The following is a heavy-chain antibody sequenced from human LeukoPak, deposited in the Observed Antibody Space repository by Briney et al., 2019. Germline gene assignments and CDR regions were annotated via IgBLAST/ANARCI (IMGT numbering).Heavy chain of an antibody. Sequence: PGGSLRLSCAASGFTFSSYGMSWVRQAPGKGLEWVSAISGSGGSTYYADSVKGRFTISRDNSKNTLYLQMNSLRAEDTAVYYCAKTGRESGYYFDYWGQGTLVTVSS. CDR1: GFTFSSYG. J-gene: IGHJ4*02. D-gene: IGHD3-3*01. V-gene: IGHV3-23*01. CDR3: AKTGRESGYYFDY. CDR2: ISGSGGST.